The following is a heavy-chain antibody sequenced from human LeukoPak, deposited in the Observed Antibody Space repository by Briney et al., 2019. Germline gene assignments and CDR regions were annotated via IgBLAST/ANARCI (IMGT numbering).Heavy chain of an antibody. CDR1: GFTFSDYY. Sequence: GGSLRLSCAASGFTFSDYYMSWIRQAPGKGLEWVSYISSSSSYTNYADSVKGRFTISGDSAKNSLYLQMNSLRAEDTAVYYCARVEVLARGYFDYWGQGTLVTVSS. J-gene: IGHJ4*02. CDR2: ISSSSSYT. D-gene: IGHD3-3*02. V-gene: IGHV3-11*05. CDR3: ARVEVLARGYFDY.